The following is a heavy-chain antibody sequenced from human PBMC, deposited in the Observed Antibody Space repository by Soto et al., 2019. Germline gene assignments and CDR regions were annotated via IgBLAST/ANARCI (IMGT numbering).Heavy chain of an antibody. D-gene: IGHD2-15*01. CDR2: IYYSGST. CDR3: ARTFGPVVTGPVSGGFRWTIDD. J-gene: IGHJ4*02. Sequence: PSETLSLTCTVSGGSISSYYWSWIRQPPGKGLEWIGYIYYSGSTSYNPSLKSRVTISVDTSKNQFSLRLGSVTAADTAVYYCARTFGPVVTGPVSGGFRWTIDDCGLGALVTVSS. CDR1: GGSISSYY. V-gene: IGHV4-59*01.